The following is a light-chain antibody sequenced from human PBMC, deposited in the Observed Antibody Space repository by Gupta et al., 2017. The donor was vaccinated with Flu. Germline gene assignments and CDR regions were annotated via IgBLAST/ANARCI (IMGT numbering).Light chain of an antibody. J-gene: IGKJ2*01. V-gene: IGKV2-24*01. CDR1: ESLVHNNGNTY. Sequence: PHSSPVTLGQPASISCRSSESLVHNNGNTYLSWLQQRPGQPPRLLIYRVSSRFSGVPDRFSGTGAGTDFTLKISRVEAEDVGLYYCMQATQFPYTFGQGTKLEMK. CDR3: MQATQFPYT. CDR2: RVS.